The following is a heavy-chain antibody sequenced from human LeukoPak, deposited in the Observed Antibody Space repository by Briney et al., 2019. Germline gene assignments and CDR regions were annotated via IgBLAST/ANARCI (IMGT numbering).Heavy chain of an antibody. CDR1: GITLSNYG. Sequence: GGSLRLSCVVSGITLSNYGMSWVRQAPGKGLEWVAGISDSGGRTNYADSVKGRFTISRDNPKNTLYLQMNSLRAEDTAVYFCAKRGVVIRVILVGFHKEAYYFDSWGQGALVTVSS. CDR3: AKRGVVIRVILVGFHKEAYYFDS. J-gene: IGHJ4*02. V-gene: IGHV3-23*01. CDR2: ISDSGGRT. D-gene: IGHD3-22*01.